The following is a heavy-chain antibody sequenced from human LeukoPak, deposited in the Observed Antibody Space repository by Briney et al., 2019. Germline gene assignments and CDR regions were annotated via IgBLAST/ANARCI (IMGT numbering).Heavy chain of an antibody. D-gene: IGHD2-8*01. Sequence: GGSLRLSCAASGFTFSSYGMHWVRQAPGKGLEWVAFIHYDGTIKYYADSVKGRFTISRDNSKNTLFVQMNSLRAEDTAMYYCAKDRCSNGIGCYYYYMDVWGKGTTVTISS. CDR1: GFTFSSYG. CDR3: AKDRCSNGIGCYYYYMDV. V-gene: IGHV3-30*02. J-gene: IGHJ6*03. CDR2: IHYDGTIK.